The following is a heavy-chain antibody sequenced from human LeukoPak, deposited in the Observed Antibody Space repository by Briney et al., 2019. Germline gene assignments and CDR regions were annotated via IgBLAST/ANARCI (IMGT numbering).Heavy chain of an antibody. D-gene: IGHD6-13*01. Sequence: PSETLSLTCSVSGGYISSHYWSWIRQPPGQGLEWIGYIYYSGSTNYNPSLMSRVTISVDMSKNQFSLRLSSVTAADTAVYYCARGGAAARLHYNYYYRMDVWGKGTTVTVSS. J-gene: IGHJ6*04. CDR3: ARGGAAARLHYNYYYRMDV. V-gene: IGHV4-59*11. CDR2: IYYSGST. CDR1: GGYISSHY.